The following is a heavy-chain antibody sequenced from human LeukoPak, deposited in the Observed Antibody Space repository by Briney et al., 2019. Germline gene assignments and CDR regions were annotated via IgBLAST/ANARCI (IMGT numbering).Heavy chain of an antibody. D-gene: IGHD5-24*01. J-gene: IGHJ3*01. CDR3: ARSPRDGYHDSFDL. CDR2: IFPGDSDT. V-gene: IGHV5-51*01. CDR1: GYSFTSYW. Sequence: KVGESLKIACKGSGYSFTSYWIAWVRQTPGKGLEWIGIIFPGDSDTKYSPSFQGQVTISADRSINTAYLQWSSLRASDTAMYYCARSPRDGYHDSFDLWGQGTMVTVSS.